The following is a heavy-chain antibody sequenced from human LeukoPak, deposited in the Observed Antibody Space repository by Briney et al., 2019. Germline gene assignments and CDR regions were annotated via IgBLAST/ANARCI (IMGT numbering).Heavy chain of an antibody. CDR1: GFTFSSYS. CDR2: ISSTSSTV. Sequence: GGSLRLSCAVSGFTFSSYSMTWVRQAPGKGLEWVSYISSTSSTVYYADSVKGRFTISRDNVKNSLYLQMNSLRAEDTAVYYCARESGYHGSGFDPWGQGTLVTVSS. V-gene: IGHV3-48*01. J-gene: IGHJ5*02. D-gene: IGHD3-10*01. CDR3: ARESGYHGSGFDP.